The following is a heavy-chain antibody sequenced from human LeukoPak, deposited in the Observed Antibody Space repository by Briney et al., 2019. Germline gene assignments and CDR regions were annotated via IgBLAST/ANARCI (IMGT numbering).Heavy chain of an antibody. J-gene: IGHJ4*02. Sequence: GGSLRLSCAASGFTFSSYDMHWVRQTTGKGLEWVSTIGTADDTYYPGSVKGRFTISRENAKNSLYLQMNSLRAEDTAVYYCARGYNWDDAFFDYWGQGTLVTVSS. CDR2: IGTADDT. V-gene: IGHV3-13*01. CDR3: ARGYNWDDAFFDY. D-gene: IGHD1-1*01. CDR1: GFTFSSYD.